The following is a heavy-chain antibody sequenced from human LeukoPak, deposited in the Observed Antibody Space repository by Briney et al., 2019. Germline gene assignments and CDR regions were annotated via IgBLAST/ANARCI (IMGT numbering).Heavy chain of an antibody. D-gene: IGHD4-23*01. CDR3: ARDLSVTLYYFDY. CDR2: ISSSGSTI. J-gene: IGHJ4*02. CDR1: GFTFRDYY. V-gene: IGHV3-11*01. Sequence: GGSLRLSCAASGFTFRDYYMSWIRQAPGKGLEWVSYISSSGSTIYYADSVKGRFTISRDNAKNSLYLQMNSLRAEDTAVYYCARDLSVTLYYFDYWGQGTLVTVSS.